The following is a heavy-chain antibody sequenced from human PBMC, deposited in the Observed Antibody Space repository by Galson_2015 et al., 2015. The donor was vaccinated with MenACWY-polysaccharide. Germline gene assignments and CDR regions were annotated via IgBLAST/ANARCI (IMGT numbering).Heavy chain of an antibody. CDR2: ISYDASNK. V-gene: IGHV3-30-3*01. CDR1: GFTFNSFA. Sequence: SLRLSCAASGFTFNSFAMHWVRQAPGKGLEWVALISYDASNKFYADSLKGRFTISRDNSRNTLYLQMDSLRAEDTALYYCARSHDDGGGGGLDPWGQGTLVTVSS. D-gene: IGHD4-23*01. J-gene: IGHJ5*02. CDR3: ARSHDDGGGGGLDP.